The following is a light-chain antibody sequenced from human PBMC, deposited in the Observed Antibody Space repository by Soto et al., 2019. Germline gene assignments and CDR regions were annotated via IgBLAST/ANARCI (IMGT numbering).Light chain of an antibody. CDR2: SAS. Sequence: EIVLTQSPGTLSLSPGERVTLSCRASQNLGTLYLAWFQQKSGQAPRLLIYSASRRATGIPDRFTGSGSGTELTLTINRVEPEEFAVYFCQQYAGSPRTFGQGTKVDIK. CDR3: QQYAGSPRT. J-gene: IGKJ1*01. CDR1: QNLGTLY. V-gene: IGKV3-20*01.